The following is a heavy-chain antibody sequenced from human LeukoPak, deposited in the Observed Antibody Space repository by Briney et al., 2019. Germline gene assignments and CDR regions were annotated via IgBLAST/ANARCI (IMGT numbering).Heavy chain of an antibody. Sequence: GASVKVSCKASGYTFTSYDINWVRQATGQGLEWMGWMNPNSGNTGYAQKFQGRVTITRNTSISTAYMELSSLRSEDTAVYYCHSDSVGATRDIWGQGTMVTVSS. V-gene: IGHV1-8*02. D-gene: IGHD1-26*01. CDR2: MNPNSGNT. J-gene: IGHJ3*02. CDR1: GYTFTSYD. CDR3: HSDSVGATRDI.